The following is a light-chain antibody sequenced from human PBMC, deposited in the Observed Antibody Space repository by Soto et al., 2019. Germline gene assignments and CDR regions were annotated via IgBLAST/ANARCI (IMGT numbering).Light chain of an antibody. CDR1: SSNIGAGYD. V-gene: IGLV1-40*01. CDR3: QSYDGTLSGSYV. Sequence: VLTQPRSVSGSPGQRVTISCTGSSSNIGAGYDVHWYQQLPGTAPKLVMYGTTNRPSGVPDRFSGSKSGTSASLAITGLQAEDEADYYCQSYDGTLSGSYVFGIGTKVTVL. CDR2: GTT. J-gene: IGLJ1*01.